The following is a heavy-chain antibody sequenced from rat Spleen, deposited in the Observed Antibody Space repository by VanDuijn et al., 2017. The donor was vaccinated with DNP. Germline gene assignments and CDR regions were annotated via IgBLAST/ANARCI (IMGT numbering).Heavy chain of an antibody. Sequence: EVKLVESGGGLVQPGRSMKLSCAASGFNFNDYWMTWVRQAPGKGLEWIGEINKDSSSIKYTPSLKDKFTISRDNAQNTLYLQMSRLGSEDTAIYYCTRGENWIYDYWGQGTLVTVSS. CDR3: TRGENWIYDY. V-gene: IGHV4-2*01. D-gene: IGHD1-2*01. CDR1: GFNFNDYW. CDR2: INKDSSSI. J-gene: IGHJ3*01.